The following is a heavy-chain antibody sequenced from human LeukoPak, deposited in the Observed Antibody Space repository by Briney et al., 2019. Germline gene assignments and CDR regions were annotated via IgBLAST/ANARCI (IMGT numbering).Heavy chain of an antibody. D-gene: IGHD5-18*01. CDR3: AKASYSYGNDAFDI. Sequence: GGSLRLSCAASGFTFSNFAMSWVRQVPEKGLEWVTTIRGGGAGAHYADSVKGRFTISRDNSKNTLYVEMNSLRAEDTAVYFCAKASYSYGNDAFDIWGQGTKVTVSS. CDR1: GFTFSNFA. V-gene: IGHV3-23*01. CDR2: IRGGGAGA. J-gene: IGHJ3*02.